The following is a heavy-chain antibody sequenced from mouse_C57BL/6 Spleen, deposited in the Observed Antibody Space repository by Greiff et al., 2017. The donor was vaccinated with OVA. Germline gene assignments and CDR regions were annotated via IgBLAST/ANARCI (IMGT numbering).Heavy chain of an antibody. V-gene: IGHV1-81*01. J-gene: IGHJ1*03. Sequence: VQLQQSGAELVRPGASVKLSCKASGYTFTSYGISWVKQSTGQGLEWIGEIYPRSGNTYYNEKFKGKATLTADKSSSTAYMELRSLTSEDSAVYFCAKGNYDEDIDVWGTGTTVTVSS. CDR2: IYPRSGNT. D-gene: IGHD2-4*01. CDR1: GYTFTSYG. CDR3: AKGNYDEDIDV.